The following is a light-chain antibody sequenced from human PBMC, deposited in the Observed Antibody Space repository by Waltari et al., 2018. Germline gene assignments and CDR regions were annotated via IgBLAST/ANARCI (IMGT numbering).Light chain of an antibody. V-gene: IGKV4-1*01. CDR2: WAS. J-gene: IGKJ3*01. Sequence: DIVMTQSPDSLAVSLGERATINCKSRQSVLYSSNNKNYLAWYQQKPGQPPKLLIYWASTRESGVSDRFSGSGSGTDFTLTINSLQAEDVAVYYCQQYYSTPFTFGPGTKVGIK. CDR3: QQYYSTPFT. CDR1: QSVLYSSNNKNY.